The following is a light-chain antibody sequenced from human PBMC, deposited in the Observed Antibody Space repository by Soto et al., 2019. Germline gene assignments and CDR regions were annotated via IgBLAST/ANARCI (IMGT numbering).Light chain of an antibody. CDR3: SSYTTGSTRYV. J-gene: IGLJ1*01. CDR2: EVS. V-gene: IGLV2-14*01. Sequence: QSALTQPASVSGSPGQSITISCTGSSNDIGAYKYVSWYQQYPGKAPKLIIFEVSNRPSGVSNRFSGSKSGNTASLTIAGLQAEDEADYHCSSYTTGSTRYVFGGGNKVTVL. CDR1: SNDIGAYKY.